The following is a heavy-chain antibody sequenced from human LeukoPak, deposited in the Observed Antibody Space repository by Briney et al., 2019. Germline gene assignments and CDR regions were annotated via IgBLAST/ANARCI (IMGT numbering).Heavy chain of an antibody. CDR1: GGSISSSSYY. D-gene: IGHD6-13*01. CDR3: ARPGYSSSWYNHDAFDI. V-gene: IGHV4-39*07. Sequence: SETLSLTCTVSGGSISSSSYYWGWIRQPPGKGLEWIGSIYYSGSTYYNPSLKSRVTISVDTSKNQFSLKLSSVTAADTAVYYCARPGYSSSWYNHDAFDIWGQGTMVTVSS. J-gene: IGHJ3*02. CDR2: IYYSGST.